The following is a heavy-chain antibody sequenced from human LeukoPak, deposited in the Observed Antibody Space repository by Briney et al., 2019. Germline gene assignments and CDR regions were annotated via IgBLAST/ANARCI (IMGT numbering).Heavy chain of an antibody. J-gene: IGHJ4*02. CDR2: IYSGGST. Sequence: GGSLRLSCAASGFTVSCNYMSWVRQAPGKGREWVSVIYSGGSTYYADSVKGRFTISRDNSKNTLYLQMNSLRAEDTAVYYCARGLYDILTGFGHYFDYWGQGTLVTVSS. CDR1: GFTVSCNY. CDR3: ARGLYDILTGFGHYFDY. D-gene: IGHD3-9*01. V-gene: IGHV3-53*01.